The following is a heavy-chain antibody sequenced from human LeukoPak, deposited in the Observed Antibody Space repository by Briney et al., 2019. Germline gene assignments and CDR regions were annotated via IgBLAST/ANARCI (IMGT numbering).Heavy chain of an antibody. J-gene: IGHJ6*03. CDR2: IIPILGIA. CDR1: GGTFSSYT. Sequence: SVKVSCKASGGTFSSYTISWVRQAPGQGLEWMGRIIPILGIANYAQKFQGRVTITADKSTSTAYMELSSLRSEDTAVYYCAALYGDCGDDYYYYMDVWGKGTTVTVSS. D-gene: IGHD4-17*01. CDR3: AALYGDCGDDYYYYMDV. V-gene: IGHV1-69*02.